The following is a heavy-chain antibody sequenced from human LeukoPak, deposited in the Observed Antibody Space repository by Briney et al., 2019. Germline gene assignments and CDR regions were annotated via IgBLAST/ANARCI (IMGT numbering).Heavy chain of an antibody. J-gene: IGHJ3*02. Sequence: PGRSLRLSCAASGFTFSSYGMHWVRQAPGKGLEWVAVIWYDGSNKYYADSVKGRSTISRDNSKNTLYLQMNSLRAEDTAVYYCARDREQWLVPGAFDIWGQGTMVTVSS. CDR2: IWYDGSNK. V-gene: IGHV3-33*01. CDR1: GFTFSSYG. D-gene: IGHD6-19*01. CDR3: ARDREQWLVPGAFDI.